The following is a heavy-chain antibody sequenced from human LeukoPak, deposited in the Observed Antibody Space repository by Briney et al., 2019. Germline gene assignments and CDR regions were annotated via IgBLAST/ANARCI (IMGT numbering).Heavy chain of an antibody. V-gene: IGHV1-46*01. CDR2: INPSGGST. D-gene: IGHD3-22*01. Sequence: ASVKVSCKASGYTFTGYYMHWVRQAPGQGLEWMGIINPSGGSTSYAQKFQGRVTMTRDTSTSTVYMELSSLRSEDTAVYYCARAGIPMIVVAHLNVWGQGTMVTVSS. J-gene: IGHJ3*01. CDR1: GYTFTGYY. CDR3: ARAGIPMIVVAHLNV.